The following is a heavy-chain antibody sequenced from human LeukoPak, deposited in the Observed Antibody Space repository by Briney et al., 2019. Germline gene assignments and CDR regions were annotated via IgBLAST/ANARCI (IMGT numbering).Heavy chain of an antibody. Sequence: GGSLRLSCAASGFTFSSYSMNWVRQVPGKGLEWVAVIWDDGGTKYYSDSVKGRFTISRDNSKSTLYLEMNSLRVEDTAVYYCAREGLTGSTNWFDSWGQGTLATVSS. J-gene: IGHJ5*01. CDR3: AREGLTGSTNWFDS. D-gene: IGHD1-7*01. CDR2: IWDDGGTK. V-gene: IGHV3-33*08. CDR1: GFTFSSYS.